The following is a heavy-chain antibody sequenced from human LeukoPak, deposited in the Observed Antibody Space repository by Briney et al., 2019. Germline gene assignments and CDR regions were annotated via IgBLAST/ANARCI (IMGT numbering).Heavy chain of an antibody. V-gene: IGHV4-31*03. Sequence: SQTLSLTCTVSGGSISSGGYYWNWFRQRPGKGLEWIGYINYSGGTFYNPSLKSRVIMSVDTSKNQFSLKLSSVTAADTAVYYCASSAATTTPPPYGMDVWGQGTKVTVSS. D-gene: IGHD5-12*01. CDR2: INYSGGT. CDR1: GGSISSGGYY. CDR3: ASSAATTTPPPYGMDV. J-gene: IGHJ6*02.